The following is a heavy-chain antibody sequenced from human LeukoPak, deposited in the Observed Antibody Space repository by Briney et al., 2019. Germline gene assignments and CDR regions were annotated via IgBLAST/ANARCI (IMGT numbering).Heavy chain of an antibody. V-gene: IGHV3-23*01. D-gene: IGHD3-16*01. Sequence: GGSLRLSCAASGFTFSSYAMSWVRQAPGKGLEWVSAISGSGGSTYYADSVKGRFTISRDNSKNTLYLQMNSLRAEDTAVYYCARGMSYDYVWGSPNWFDPWGQGTLVTVSS. CDR3: ARGMSYDYVWGSPNWFDP. J-gene: IGHJ5*02. CDR1: GFTFSSYA. CDR2: ISGSGGST.